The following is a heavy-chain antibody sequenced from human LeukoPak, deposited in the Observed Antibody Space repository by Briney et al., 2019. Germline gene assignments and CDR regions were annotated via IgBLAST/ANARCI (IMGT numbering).Heavy chain of an antibody. CDR1: GGSISKYY. J-gene: IGHJ3*02. D-gene: IGHD2-15*01. Sequence: SETLSLTCTVSGGSISKYYWSWIRQPAGKGLEWIGRKYARGSSNYNPTVQSRVTMSVDTSKNQFSLKLRSVTAADTAVYYCARGRYCSADICTGGDSFDIWGQGTMVSVSP. CDR3: ARGRYCSADICTGGDSFDI. V-gene: IGHV4-4*07. CDR2: KYARGSS.